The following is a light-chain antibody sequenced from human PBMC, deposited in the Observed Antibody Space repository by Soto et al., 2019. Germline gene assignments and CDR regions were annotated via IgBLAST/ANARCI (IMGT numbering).Light chain of an antibody. CDR3: QQRGNWPPTWT. CDR2: DAS. V-gene: IGKV3-11*01. J-gene: IGKJ5*01. CDR1: QSVGSD. Sequence: EIVMTQSPATLSVSPGERATLSCRASQSVGSDLAWYQQKPGQAARLFIYDASIRATGIPARFSGSWSGTDFTLTINGLEPEDSAVYYCQQRGNWPPTWTFGQGTLLQVK.